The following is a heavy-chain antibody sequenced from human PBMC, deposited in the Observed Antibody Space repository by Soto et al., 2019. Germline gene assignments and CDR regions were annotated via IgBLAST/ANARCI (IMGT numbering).Heavy chain of an antibody. J-gene: IGHJ6*02. V-gene: IGHV3-30*18. D-gene: IGHD3-3*01. CDR1: GFTFSSYG. Sequence: QVQLVESGGGVVQPGRSLRLSCAASGFTFSSYGMDWVRQAPGKGLEWVAVISSDGSNNYYADCVKGRFTISRDNSKNTLYLQMNSLRAEDTAVYYCAKDVENYDFWSGYYPSRIAMDVRGQGTTVIVSS. CDR2: ISSDGSNN. CDR3: AKDVENYDFWSGYYPSRIAMDV.